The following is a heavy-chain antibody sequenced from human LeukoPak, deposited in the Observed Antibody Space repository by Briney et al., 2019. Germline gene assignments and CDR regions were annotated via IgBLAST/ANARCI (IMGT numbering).Heavy chain of an antibody. CDR3: TRSHYYDSSGYYFYYGMDV. CDR2: ISSDGSTT. D-gene: IGHD3-22*01. J-gene: IGHJ6*02. CDR1: GFTFSSYS. Sequence: GGSLRLSCAASGFTFSSYSMNWVRQAPGKGLEWVSRISSDGSTTRYADSVKGRFTISRDNAKNTLYLQMNSLRAEDTAVYYCTRSHYYDSSGYYFYYGMDVWGQGTTVTVSS. V-gene: IGHV3-74*01.